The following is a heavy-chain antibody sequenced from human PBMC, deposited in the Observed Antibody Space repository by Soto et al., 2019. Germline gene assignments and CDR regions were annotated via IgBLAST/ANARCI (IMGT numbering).Heavy chain of an antibody. CDR2: IYSSGNT. V-gene: IGHV3-53*01. D-gene: IGHD3-16*01. CDR1: GFTVRSNY. J-gene: IGHJ1*01. CDR3: ARVSSPFGY. Sequence: GGSLRLSCAVSGFTVRSNYMNWVRQAPGKGLEWVSTIYSSGNTYYADSVKGRFTISRDDPKNTLYLQMHSRRAEDTGVYFCARVSSPFGYWGQGTLVTVSS.